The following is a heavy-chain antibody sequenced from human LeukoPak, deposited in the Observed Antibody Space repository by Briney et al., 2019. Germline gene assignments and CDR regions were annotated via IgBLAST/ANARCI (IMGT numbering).Heavy chain of an antibody. CDR1: GYTFTSYG. CDR3: AREWGLWFGEHYYYYGMDV. V-gene: IGHV1-18*01. Sequence: GASVKVSCKASGYTFTSYGISWVRQAPGQGLEWMGWISAYNGNTNYAQKLQGRVTMTTDKSTSTAYMELSSLRSEDTAVHYCAREWGLWFGEHYYYYGMDVWGQGTTVTVSS. CDR2: ISAYNGNT. J-gene: IGHJ6*02. D-gene: IGHD3-10*01.